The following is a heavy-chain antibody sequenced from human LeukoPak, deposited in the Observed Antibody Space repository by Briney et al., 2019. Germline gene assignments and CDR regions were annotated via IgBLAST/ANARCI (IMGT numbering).Heavy chain of an antibody. CDR1: GGSISSSSYY. Sequence: PSETPPLTCTVSGGSISSSSYYWGWIRQPPGKGLEWIGSIYDSRRTYYNPSLKSRVTISVDTSKNQFSLKLSSVTAADTAVYYCARGYDDDPFDYWGQGTLVTVSS. D-gene: IGHD3-3*01. J-gene: IGHJ4*02. CDR2: IYDSRRT. V-gene: IGHV4-39*07. CDR3: ARGYDDDPFDY.